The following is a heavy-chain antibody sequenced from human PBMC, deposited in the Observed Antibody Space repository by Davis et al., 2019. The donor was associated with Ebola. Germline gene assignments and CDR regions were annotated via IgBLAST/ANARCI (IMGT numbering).Heavy chain of an antibody. CDR2: IRSKANSYAT. Sequence: GESLKISCAASGFTFSGSAMHWVRQASGKGLEWVGRIRSKANSYATAYAASVKGRFTISRDDSKNTADLQMSSLKTEDTAVYYCTTQWLVLFARDYWGQGTLVTVSS. J-gene: IGHJ4*02. CDR1: GFTFSGSA. V-gene: IGHV3-73*01. CDR3: TTQWLVLFARDY. D-gene: IGHD6-19*01.